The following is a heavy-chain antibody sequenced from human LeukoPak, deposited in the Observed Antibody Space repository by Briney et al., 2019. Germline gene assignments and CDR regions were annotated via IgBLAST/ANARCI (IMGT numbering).Heavy chain of an antibody. CDR3: ARESTYYKGSRSPSFDY. Sequence: GGSLRLSCAASGFTFSDYYMSWIRQAPGKGLEWVSYISSSGSTIYYADSVKGRFTISRDNAKNSLYLQMNSLRAEDTAVYYCARESTYYKGSRSPSFDYWGQGTLVTVSS. CDR2: ISSSGSTI. J-gene: IGHJ4*02. V-gene: IGHV3-11*04. D-gene: IGHD3-10*01. CDR1: GFTFSDYY.